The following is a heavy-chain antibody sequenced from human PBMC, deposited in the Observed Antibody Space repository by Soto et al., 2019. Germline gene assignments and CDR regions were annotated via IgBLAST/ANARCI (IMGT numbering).Heavy chain of an antibody. D-gene: IGHD6-6*01. J-gene: IGHJ4*02. CDR1: GDSITYYF. V-gene: IGHV4-59*01. Sequence: PSETLSLTCAVPGDSITYYFWNWFRQPPGKGLEWIGYIYYSGATIYNPSLKSRVTISVDTSKNQFSLRLNSVTAADTAVYYCARGSTLAARRGKLDYWSPGTLVTVSS. CDR2: IYYSGAT. CDR3: ARGSTLAARRGKLDY.